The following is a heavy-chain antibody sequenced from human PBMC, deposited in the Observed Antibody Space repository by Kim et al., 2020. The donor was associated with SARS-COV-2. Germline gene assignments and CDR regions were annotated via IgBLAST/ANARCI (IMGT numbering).Heavy chain of an antibody. Sequence: SETLSLTCTVSGGSISSGDYYWSWIRQPPGKGLEWIGYIYYSGSTYYNPSLKSRVTISVDTSKNQFSLKLSSVTAADTAVYYCARDPLPRGPAKRGVVPAASDYWGQGTLVTVSS. CDR1: GGSISSGDYY. CDR3: ARDPLPRGPAKRGVVPAASDY. D-gene: IGHD2-2*01. CDR2: IYYSGST. J-gene: IGHJ4*02. V-gene: IGHV4-30-4*01.